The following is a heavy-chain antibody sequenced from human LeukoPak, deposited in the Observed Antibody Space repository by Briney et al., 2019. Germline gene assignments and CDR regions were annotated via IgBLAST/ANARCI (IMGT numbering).Heavy chain of an antibody. D-gene: IGHD3-16*02. CDR3: ARGTAGGVINWGIDY. CDR1: GFTFSSHC. CDR2: IKQDGSEK. Sequence: GSLGLSCAASGFTFSSHCRNGARAAPGKGGEGVANIKQDGSEKYYVDSVKGRFTISRDNAKNSLYLQMYSLRAEDTAVYYCARGTAGGVINWGIDYWGQGTLVTVSA. V-gene: IGHV3-7*01. J-gene: IGHJ4*02.